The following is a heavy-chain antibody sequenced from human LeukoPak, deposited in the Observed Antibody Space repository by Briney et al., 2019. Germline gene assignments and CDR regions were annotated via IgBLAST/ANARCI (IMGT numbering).Heavy chain of an antibody. CDR2: ISISGGST. J-gene: IGHJ4*02. CDR1: GFTFSSYA. Sequence: PGGSLRLSCAASGFTFSSYAMSWVRQAPGKGLEWVSTISISGGSTYYADSVKGRFTISRDNSKNTLYLQMNSLRAEDTAVYYCAKSLLRRYSSSWYPGYWGQGTLVTVSS. V-gene: IGHV3-23*01. CDR3: AKSLLRRYSSSWYPGY. D-gene: IGHD6-13*01.